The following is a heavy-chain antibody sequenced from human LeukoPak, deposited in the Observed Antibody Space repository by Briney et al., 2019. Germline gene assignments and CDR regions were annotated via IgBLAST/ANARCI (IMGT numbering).Heavy chain of an antibody. CDR2: ISWNSGSI. V-gene: IGHV3-9*01. D-gene: IGHD6-13*01. Sequence: SLRLSCAASGFTFDDYAMHWVRQAPGKGLEWVSGISWNSGSIGYADSVKGRFTISRDNAKNSLYLQMNSLRAEDTALYYCAKAGGAAAGGFDYWGQGTLVTVSS. CDR1: GFTFDDYA. J-gene: IGHJ4*02. CDR3: AKAGGAAAGGFDY.